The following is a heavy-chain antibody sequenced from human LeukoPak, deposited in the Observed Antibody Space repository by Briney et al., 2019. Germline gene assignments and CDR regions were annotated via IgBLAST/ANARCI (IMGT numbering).Heavy chain of an antibody. CDR2: ISAFNGNT. CDR1: DYTFTSYG. V-gene: IGHV1-18*01. D-gene: IGHD6-19*01. J-gene: IGHJ5*02. CDR3: ARGGIAVADGNWFDP. Sequence: GASVKVSCKASDYTFTSYGISGVRQAPGQGLEWMGWISAFNGNTNYAQMLQGRVTMTTDTATRPAYPELRSLRSGDPAPYYCARGGIAVADGNWFDPWGQGTLVTVSP.